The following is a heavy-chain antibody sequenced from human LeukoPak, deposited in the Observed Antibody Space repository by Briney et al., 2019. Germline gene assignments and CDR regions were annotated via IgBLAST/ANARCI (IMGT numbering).Heavy chain of an antibody. Sequence: GASVKVSCKASGYTFTKYYIHWVRQAPGQGLEWMAIINPSSGSTNYAQKFQGRVTMTRDTSTSTVYMELSSLRSEDTAMYYCAREYSNSQFDYWGQGTLVTVSS. CDR3: AREYSNSQFDY. CDR2: INPSSGST. CDR1: GYTFTKYY. D-gene: IGHD6-13*01. V-gene: IGHV1-46*01. J-gene: IGHJ4*02.